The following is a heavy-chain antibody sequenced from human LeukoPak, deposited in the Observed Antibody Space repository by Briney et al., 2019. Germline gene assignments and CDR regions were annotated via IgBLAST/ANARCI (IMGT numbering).Heavy chain of an antibody. D-gene: IGHD1-26*01. J-gene: IGHJ6*03. CDR2: ISGSGGST. CDR3: AKEVRGGSYSGPYYYYYYMDV. V-gene: IGHV3-23*01. CDR1: GFPFDSYG. Sequence: PGGSLRLSCAASGFPFDSYGMSWVRQAPGKGLEWVSGISGSGGSTYYADSVKGRFTISRDNSKNTLYLQMNSLRAEDTAVYYCAKEVRGGSYSGPYYYYYYMDVWGKGTTVTISS.